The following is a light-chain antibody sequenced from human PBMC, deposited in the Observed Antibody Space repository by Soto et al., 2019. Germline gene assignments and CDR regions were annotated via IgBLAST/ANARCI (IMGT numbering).Light chain of an antibody. Sequence: DIQMTQSPSSVSAAVGDRVTITCRASQGISSWLVWYQHMPGKAPNLLIYAASSLQSGVPSRFSGSGSGTDFTLTISSLQPGDFATYYCQQTNTFPYTFGQGTKLEIK. CDR1: QGISSW. CDR3: QQTNTFPYT. CDR2: AAS. J-gene: IGKJ2*01. V-gene: IGKV1-12*01.